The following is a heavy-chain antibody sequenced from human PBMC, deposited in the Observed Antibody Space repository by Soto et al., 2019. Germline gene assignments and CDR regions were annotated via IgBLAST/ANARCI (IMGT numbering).Heavy chain of an antibody. CDR1: GFTFSDFY. Sequence: QVQLVESGGGLVKPGGSLRLSCAASGFTFSDFYMSWIRQAPGKGLEWISYISSGSTNIFYADSVKGRFTVSRDNAKNSVYLQMDSLRAEDTAVYYCARDRNAAGSDYWCKGTLVTVSS. D-gene: IGHD1-1*01. J-gene: IGHJ4*02. CDR3: ARDRNAAGSDY. CDR2: ISSGSTNI. V-gene: IGHV3-11*01.